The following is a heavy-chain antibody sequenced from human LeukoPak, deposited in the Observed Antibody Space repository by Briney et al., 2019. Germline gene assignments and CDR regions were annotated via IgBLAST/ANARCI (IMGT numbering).Heavy chain of an antibody. CDR2: IIPIFGTA. Sequence: SVKVSCKASGGTFSSYAISWVRQAPGQGLEWIGGIIPIFGTANYAQKFQGRVTITADESTSTAYMELSSLRSEDTAVYYCATVGYCSSTSCPDYYYYYMDVWGKGTTVTISS. V-gene: IGHV1-69*13. J-gene: IGHJ6*03. CDR3: ATVGYCSSTSCPDYYYYYMDV. D-gene: IGHD2-2*01. CDR1: GGTFSSYA.